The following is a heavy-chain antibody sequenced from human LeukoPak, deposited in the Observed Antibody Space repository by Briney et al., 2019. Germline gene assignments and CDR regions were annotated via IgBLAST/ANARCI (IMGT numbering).Heavy chain of an antibody. CDR3: ARDRDGYSPD. Sequence: GASVKVSCKASGGTFSSYAISWVRQAPGQGLEWMGGIIPIFGTANYAQTFQGRVTITADISSSTAYMELSSLRSDDTAVYYCARDRDGYSPDWGQGTLVTVSS. J-gene: IGHJ4*02. D-gene: IGHD5-24*01. V-gene: IGHV1-69*06. CDR2: IIPIFGTA. CDR1: GGTFSSYA.